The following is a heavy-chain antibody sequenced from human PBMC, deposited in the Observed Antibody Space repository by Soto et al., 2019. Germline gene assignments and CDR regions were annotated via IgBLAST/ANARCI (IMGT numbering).Heavy chain of an antibody. CDR3: ARASSPRDPWLDY. CDR2: ISSSGGTI. V-gene: IGHV3-11*01. CDR1: GFTFSDDY. Sequence: PGGSLRLSCGASGFTFSDDYMSWIRPAPGKGLEWVSYISSSGGTIYYADSVKGRFTISRDNAKNSLFLQMNSLRADDTAVYYCARASSPRDPWLDYWGQGTLVTVSS. J-gene: IGHJ4*02. D-gene: IGHD5-18*01.